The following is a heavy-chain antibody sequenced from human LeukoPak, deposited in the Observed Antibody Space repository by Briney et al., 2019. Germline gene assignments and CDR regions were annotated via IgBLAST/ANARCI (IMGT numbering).Heavy chain of an antibody. J-gene: IGHJ4*02. Sequence: PGGSLRLSCAASGFTFNSYSMNWVRQAPGKGLEWVADISGIGRDTFHADSVKGRFTISRDNSKNTLYLQMNSLGAEDTAVYYCVRTWGSGYSAPPGDWGQGSLVTVSS. CDR1: GFTFNSYS. D-gene: IGHD6-13*01. CDR3: VRTWGSGYSAPPGD. CDR2: ISGIGRDT. V-gene: IGHV3-23*01.